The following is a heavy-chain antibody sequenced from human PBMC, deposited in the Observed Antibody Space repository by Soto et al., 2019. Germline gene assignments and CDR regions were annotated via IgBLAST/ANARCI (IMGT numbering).Heavy chain of an antibody. V-gene: IGHV1-18*04. CDR1: GYTFTSYG. CDR3: ARESSGIAVAGGGGYYCYYGMDV. D-gene: IGHD6-19*01. CDR2: ISAYNGNT. J-gene: IGHJ6*02. Sequence: ASVKVSCKAPGYTFTSYGISWVRQAPGQGLEWMGWISAYNGNTNYAQKLQGRVTMTTDTSTSTAYMELRSLRSDDTAVYYCARESSGIAVAGGGGYYCYYGMDVWGQGTTVTVSS.